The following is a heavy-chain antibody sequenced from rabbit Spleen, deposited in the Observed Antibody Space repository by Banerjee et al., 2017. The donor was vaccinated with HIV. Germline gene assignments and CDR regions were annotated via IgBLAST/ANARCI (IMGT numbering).Heavy chain of an antibody. CDR1: GFDFSSYY. CDR2: IDPVFGNT. V-gene: IGHV1S7*01. Sequence: QLKESGGGLVQPGGSLKLSCKVSGFDFSSYYMTWVRQAPGKGLEWTGYIDPVFGNTYYASWVNGRFTISSDNAQNTVDLQMNSLTDADTATYFCARHAGYAGYGYSTLDLWGQGTLVTVS. D-gene: IGHD8-1*01. CDR3: ARHAGYAGYGYSTLDL. J-gene: IGHJ3*01.